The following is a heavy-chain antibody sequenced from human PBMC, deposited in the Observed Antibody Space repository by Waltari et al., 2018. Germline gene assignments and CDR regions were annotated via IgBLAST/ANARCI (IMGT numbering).Heavy chain of an antibody. CDR1: GFTFSNYA. Sequence: EVQLLESGGGLVQPGGSLRLSCAASGFTFSNYAMSWVRQAPGKGLEWVSAISGSGSSTYYTDSVRGLFTSSRDNPKNTLYLQMNSLRAEDTAVLYCAKQGSEYYFDYWGQGTLVTVSS. CDR2: ISGSGSST. CDR3: AKQGSEYYFDY. V-gene: IGHV3-23*01. D-gene: IGHD2-15*01. J-gene: IGHJ4*02.